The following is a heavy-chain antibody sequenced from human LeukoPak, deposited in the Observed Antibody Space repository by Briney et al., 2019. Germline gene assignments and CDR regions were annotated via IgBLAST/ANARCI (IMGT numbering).Heavy chain of an antibody. CDR3: ARPSYCSSTSCSYYFDY. CDR1: GYTFTSYG. Sequence: GASVKVSCRASGYTFTSYGISWVRQAPGQGFEWMGWISAYNGNTNYAQKLQGRVTMTTDTSTSTAYMELRSLRSDDTAVYYCARPSYCSSTSCSYYFDYWGQGTLVTVSS. J-gene: IGHJ4*02. CDR2: ISAYNGNT. D-gene: IGHD2-2*01. V-gene: IGHV1-18*01.